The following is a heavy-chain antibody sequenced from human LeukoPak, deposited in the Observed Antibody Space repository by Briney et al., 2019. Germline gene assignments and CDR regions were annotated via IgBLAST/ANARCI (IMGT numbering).Heavy chain of an antibody. CDR3: ARVYCSSTSCYRGYMDV. Sequence: ASVKVSCKASGYTFTDYYMHWVRQAPGQGLEWMGWINPNSGGTNYAQKFQGRVTMTRDTSISTAYMELSRLRSDDTAVYYCARVYCSSTSCYRGYMDVWGKGTTVTVSS. J-gene: IGHJ6*03. CDR2: INPNSGGT. D-gene: IGHD2-2*01. CDR1: GYTFTDYY. V-gene: IGHV1-2*02.